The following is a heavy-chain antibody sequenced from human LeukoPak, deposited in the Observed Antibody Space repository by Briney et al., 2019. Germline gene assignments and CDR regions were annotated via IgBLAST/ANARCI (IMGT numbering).Heavy chain of an antibody. CDR1: GFTFNSYG. D-gene: IGHD6-13*01. V-gene: IGHV3-30*02. Sequence: GGSLRLSCAASGFTFNSYGMHWVRQAPGKGLEWVAFIRYDGSNKYYADSVKGRFTISRDNSKNTLYLQMNSLRAEDTAVYFCAKAGGVEAAGIFDYWGRGTLVTFSS. J-gene: IGHJ4*02. CDR3: AKAGGVEAAGIFDY. CDR2: IRYDGSNK.